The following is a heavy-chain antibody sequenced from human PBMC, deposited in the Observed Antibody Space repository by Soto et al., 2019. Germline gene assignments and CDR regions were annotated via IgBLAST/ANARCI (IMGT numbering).Heavy chain of an antibody. J-gene: IGHJ4*02. D-gene: IGHD2-21*01. V-gene: IGHV1-2*02. CDR3: ARASFAYFDS. Sequence: GASVKVSCKASGYTFTGYCMHWVRQAPGQGLEWMGWINPNSGGTNYSQKFQGRVTMTRDTSISTVYMELSRPRSDDTAVYYCARASFAYFDSWGQGTLVTVSS. CDR1: GYTFTGYC. CDR2: INPNSGGT.